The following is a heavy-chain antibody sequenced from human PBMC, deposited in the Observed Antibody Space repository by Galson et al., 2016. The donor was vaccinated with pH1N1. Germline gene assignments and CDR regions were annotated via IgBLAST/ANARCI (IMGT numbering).Heavy chain of an antibody. V-gene: IGHV3-7*01. D-gene: IGHD6-6*01. CDR2: INQDGSKI. Sequence: SLRLSCAGSGFTFSDYWMSWVRQAPAKGLEWVANINQDGSKIYYVDSVKGRFTISRDNAKDSLYLQMNSLRAEDTAVYYCAKQLVVDWGQGTLVTVSS. CDR1: GFTFSDYW. J-gene: IGHJ4*02. CDR3: AKQLVVD.